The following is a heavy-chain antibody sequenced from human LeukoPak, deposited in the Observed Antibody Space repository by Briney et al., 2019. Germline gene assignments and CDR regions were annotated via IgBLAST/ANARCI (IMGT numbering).Heavy chain of an antibody. CDR2: ISSSGDTI. D-gene: IGHD4-11*01. CDR3: ARVWGDYSNTDY. CDR1: GLTFSSYP. J-gene: IGHJ4*02. Sequence: GGSLRLSCAASGLTFSSYPMIWVRQAPGKGLECISYISSSGDTIHYADSVKGRFTFSRDNAKNSLYLQMNSLRAEDTAVYYCARVWGDYSNTDYWGQGTLVTVSS. V-gene: IGHV3-48*01.